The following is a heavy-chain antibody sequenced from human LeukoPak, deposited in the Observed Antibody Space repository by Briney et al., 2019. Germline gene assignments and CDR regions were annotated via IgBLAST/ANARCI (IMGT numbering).Heavy chain of an antibody. CDR2: ISGSGGST. J-gene: IGHJ4*02. D-gene: IGHD5-18*01. V-gene: IGHV3-23*01. CDR1: GFTFSSYA. CDR3: AKVGVKEDTAVDFDY. Sequence: PGGSLRLSCAASGFTFSSYAMSWVRQAPGEGLEGVSAISGSGGSTYYADSVKGRFTISRDNSKNTLYLQMNSLRAEDTAVYYCAKVGVKEDTAVDFDYWGQGTLVTVSS.